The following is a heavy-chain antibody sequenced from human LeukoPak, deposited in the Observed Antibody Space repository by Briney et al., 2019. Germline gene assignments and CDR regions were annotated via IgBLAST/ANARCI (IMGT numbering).Heavy chain of an antibody. CDR2: ISGSGGST. CDR3: AKEGYRSSWYYFDY. D-gene: IGHD6-13*01. Sequence: GGSLILSCAASGFTVSSNYMSWVRQAPGKGLEWVSAISGSGGSTYYADSVKGRFAISRDNSKNTLYLQMNSLRAEDTAVYYCAKEGYRSSWYYFDYWGQGTLVTVSS. J-gene: IGHJ4*02. CDR1: GFTVSSNY. V-gene: IGHV3-23*01.